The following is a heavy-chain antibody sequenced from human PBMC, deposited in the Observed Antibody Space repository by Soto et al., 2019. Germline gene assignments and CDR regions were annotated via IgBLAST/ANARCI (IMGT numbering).Heavy chain of an antibody. CDR2: IYYSGDT. J-gene: IGHJ4*02. CDR3: ARRGYYYDSSGYPSVWY. CDR1: GFSISSATYY. D-gene: IGHD3-22*01. Sequence: PSETLSLTCTVSGFSISSATYYWGWIRQPPGKGLEWVGSIYYSGDTYYSPSLKSRVTISLDTSMNQFSLKLSSVTAADTAVYYCARRGYYYDSSGYPSVWYWGQGILVTVSS. V-gene: IGHV4-39*01.